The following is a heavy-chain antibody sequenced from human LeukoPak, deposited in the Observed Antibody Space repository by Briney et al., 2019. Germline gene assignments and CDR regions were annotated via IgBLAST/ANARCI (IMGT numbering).Heavy chain of an antibody. Sequence: AGGSLRLSCAASGFTFSSYAMHWVRQAPGKGLEWVAVISYDGSNKYYADSVKGRFTISRDNSKTTLYLQMNSLRAEDTAVYYCASAREKYNWFDPWGQGNLVTVSS. CDR1: GFTFSSYA. CDR2: ISYDGSNK. J-gene: IGHJ5*02. CDR3: ASAREKYNWFDP. V-gene: IGHV3-30-3*01. D-gene: IGHD5-24*01.